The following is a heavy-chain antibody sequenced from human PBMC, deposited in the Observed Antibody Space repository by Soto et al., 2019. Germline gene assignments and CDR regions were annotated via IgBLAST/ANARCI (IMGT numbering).Heavy chain of an antibody. CDR1: GYTFTSYG. CDR2: ISTAHSDI. D-gene: IGHD3-10*01. CDR3: ARDLAYIREY. V-gene: IGHV1-18*01. Sequence: QVQLIQSGPEMTKPGASVKVSCKASGYTFTSYGISWVRQAPGQGLEWMGWISTAHSDIGYAQKFQGRVTMPTDTSTSTAFMQIRSLTSDDTAVYYCARDLAYIREYWGQGTQVTVSS. J-gene: IGHJ4*02.